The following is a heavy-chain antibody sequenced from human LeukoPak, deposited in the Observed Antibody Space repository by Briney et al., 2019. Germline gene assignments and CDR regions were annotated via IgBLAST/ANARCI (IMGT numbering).Heavy chain of an antibody. CDR3: ATSPTNYYDSSGYYSYFDY. V-gene: IGHV3-48*04. Sequence: GGSLRLSCAASGFTFSHYSMNWVRQAPGKGLEWVSYISSSSKTIYYADSVKGRFTISRDNAKNSLYLQMNSLRAEDTALYYCATSPTNYYDSSGYYSYFDYWGQGTLVTVSS. CDR1: GFTFSHYS. J-gene: IGHJ4*02. D-gene: IGHD3-22*01. CDR2: ISSSSKTI.